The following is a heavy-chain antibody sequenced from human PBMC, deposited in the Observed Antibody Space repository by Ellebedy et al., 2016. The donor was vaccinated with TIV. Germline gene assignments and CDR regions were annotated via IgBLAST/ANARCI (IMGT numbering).Heavy chain of an antibody. J-gene: IGHJ4*02. D-gene: IGHD7-27*01. CDR1: GYSFTNYW. V-gene: IGHV5-51*01. CDR2: IYPGDSNT. CDR3: AAYTKWGTTYYFDY. Sequence: GESLKISCKGSGYSFTNYWIGWVRQMPGKGLEWMGIIYPGDSNTRYSPSFQGQVTISVDKSINTAFLVWSSLKASDTAMYYCAAYTKWGTTYYFDYWGQGTLVTVSS.